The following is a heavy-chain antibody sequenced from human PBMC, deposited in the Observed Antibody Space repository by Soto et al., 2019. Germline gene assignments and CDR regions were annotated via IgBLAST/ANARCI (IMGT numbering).Heavy chain of an antibody. CDR1: GFSLSSTRMA. Sequence: ITLKETDPTLVKPTQTLTRTCTFSGFSLSSTRMAVGWIRQPPGKALEWLAIIYWDDDKRYSPFLKSRLTITKDTSKNQVVLTMSNMDPVDTARYYCAHIVVAGLGFYFDYWGQGTLVTVSS. CDR2: IYWDDDK. D-gene: IGHD6-19*01. V-gene: IGHV2-5*02. J-gene: IGHJ4*02. CDR3: AHIVVAGLGFYFDY.